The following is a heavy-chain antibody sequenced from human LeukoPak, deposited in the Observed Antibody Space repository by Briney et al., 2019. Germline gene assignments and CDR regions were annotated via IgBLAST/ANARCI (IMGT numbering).Heavy chain of an antibody. CDR2: IIPIFGTA. V-gene: IGHV1-69*13. CDR3: ARGAYDSSGYPEDAFDI. Sequence: SVKVSCKASGGTLSSYAISWVRQAPGQGLEWMGGIIPIFGTASYAQKFQGRVTITADESTSTAYMELSSLRSEDTAVYYCARGAYDSSGYPEDAFDIWGQGTMVTVSS. J-gene: IGHJ3*02. CDR1: GGTLSSYA. D-gene: IGHD3-22*01.